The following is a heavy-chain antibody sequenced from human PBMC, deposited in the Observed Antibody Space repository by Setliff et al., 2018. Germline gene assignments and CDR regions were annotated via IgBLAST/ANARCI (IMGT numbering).Heavy chain of an antibody. V-gene: IGHV4-31*03. CDR1: GGSISSGGYY. CDR3: ARGRAGHSGH. CDR2: IYYSGSTS. J-gene: IGHJ4*02. D-gene: IGHD6-19*01. Sequence: SETLSLTCTVSGGSISSGGYYWSWIRQHPGKGLEWMGYIYYSGSTSYYNPSLKRRVTISVDTSKNQFSLKLSSVTAADTAVYYCARGRAGHSGHWGQGTLVTVSS.